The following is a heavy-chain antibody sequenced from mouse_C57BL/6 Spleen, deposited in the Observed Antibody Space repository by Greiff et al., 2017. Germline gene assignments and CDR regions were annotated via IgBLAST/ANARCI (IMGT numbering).Heavy chain of an antibody. Sequence: VQLQQSGAELARPGASVKMSCKASGYTFTSYTMHWVKQRPGQGLEWIGYINPSSGYTKYNQKFKDKATLTADKSSSTAYMQLSSLTSDDSAVYYCARKRYYGSSTWFAYWGQGTLVTVSA. CDR2: INPSSGYT. CDR3: ARKRYYGSSTWFAY. D-gene: IGHD1-1*01. J-gene: IGHJ3*01. V-gene: IGHV1-4*01. CDR1: GYTFTSYT.